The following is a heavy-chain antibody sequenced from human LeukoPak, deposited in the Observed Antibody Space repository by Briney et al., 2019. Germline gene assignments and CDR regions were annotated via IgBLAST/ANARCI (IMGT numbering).Heavy chain of an antibody. Sequence: SVKVSCKASGYTFTGYYMHWVRQAPGQGLEWMGRIIPILGIANYAQKFQGRVTITADKFTSTAYMELSSLRSEDTAVYYCARAGSVDIWGQGTMVTVSS. CDR3: ARAGSVDI. CDR1: GYTFTGYY. V-gene: IGHV1-69*04. CDR2: IIPILGIA. D-gene: IGHD3-10*01. J-gene: IGHJ3*02.